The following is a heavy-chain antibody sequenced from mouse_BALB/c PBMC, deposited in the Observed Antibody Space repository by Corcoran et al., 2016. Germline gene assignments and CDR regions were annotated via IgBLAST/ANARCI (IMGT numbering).Heavy chain of an antibody. CDR2: IWRDDVK. J-gene: IGHJ2*01. CDR3: ARTWDEGYFDY. CDR1: GFSLSTSGMG. V-gene: IGHV8-8*01. D-gene: IGHD4-1*01. Sequence: QVTLKESGPGILQPSQTLSLTCSFSGFSLSTSGMGVGWIRQPSGKGLEWLAHIWRDDVKRYDPALKSRLTISKDTSNSQVFLKIASVDTADTAAYYCARTWDEGYFDYWGQGTTLTVSS.